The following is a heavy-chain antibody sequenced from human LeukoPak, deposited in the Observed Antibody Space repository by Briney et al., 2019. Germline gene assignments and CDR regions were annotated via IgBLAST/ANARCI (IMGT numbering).Heavy chain of an antibody. Sequence: SETLSLTCTVSGGSFSGYYWSWIRQPPGKGLEWIGEINHSGSTNYNPSLKSRVTISVDTSKNQFSLKLSSVTAADTAVYYCARSGGEIVVPYFDYWGQGTLVTVSS. V-gene: IGHV4-34*01. CDR3: ARSGGEIVVPYFDY. J-gene: IGHJ4*02. D-gene: IGHD3-22*01. CDR2: INHSGST. CDR1: GGSFSGYY.